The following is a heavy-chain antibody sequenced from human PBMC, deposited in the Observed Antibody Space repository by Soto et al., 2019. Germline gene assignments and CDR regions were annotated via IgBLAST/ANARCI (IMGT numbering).Heavy chain of an antibody. J-gene: IGHJ4*02. V-gene: IGHV3-23*01. D-gene: IGHD2-15*01. Sequence: QPGGSLRLSCAASGFTFSSYAMGWVRQGPGKGLGWVAVVSIGGSTHYADSVRGRFTISRDNSKNTLSLQMNSLTAEDTAVYFCAKRRGAGGHFDYWGQGALVTVSS. CDR1: GFTFSSYA. CDR2: VSIGGST. CDR3: AKRRGAGGHFDY.